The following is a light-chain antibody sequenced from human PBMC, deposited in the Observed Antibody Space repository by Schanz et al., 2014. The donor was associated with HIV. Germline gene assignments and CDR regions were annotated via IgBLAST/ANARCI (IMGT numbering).Light chain of an antibody. CDR1: QSVSSY. Sequence: EMVMTQSPATLSLSPGERATLSCRASQSVSSYLAWYQQKPGQAPSLLIYDASNRATGIPGRFSGSGSGTDFTLTISRLEPEDFAVYYCQLYGSSPKFTFGPGTKVDI. V-gene: IGKV3-20*01. CDR3: QLYGSSPKFT. J-gene: IGKJ3*01. CDR2: DAS.